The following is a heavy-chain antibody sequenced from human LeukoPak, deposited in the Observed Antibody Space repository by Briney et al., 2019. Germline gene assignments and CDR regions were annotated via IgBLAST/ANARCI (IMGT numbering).Heavy chain of an antibody. CDR2: ISYDGSNK. J-gene: IGHJ3*02. CDR1: GFTFSSYA. Sequence: GGSLRLSCAASGFTFSSYAMHWVRQAPGKGLEGVAVISYDGSNKYYADSVKGRFTISRDNSKNTLYLQMNSLRAEDTAVYYCASNRWLHPDAFDIWGQGTMVTVSS. D-gene: IGHD5-24*01. CDR3: ASNRWLHPDAFDI. V-gene: IGHV3-30-3*01.